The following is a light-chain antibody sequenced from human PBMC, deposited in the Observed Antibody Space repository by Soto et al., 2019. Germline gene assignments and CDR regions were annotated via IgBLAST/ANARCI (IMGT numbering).Light chain of an antibody. CDR3: QHYNSYSEA. CDR2: KAS. Sequence: IQINQSPSNLSGSVGGQRTITRKASQTISSWLAWYQQKPGKAPKLLIYKASTLKSGVPSRGSGSGSGTECTLTSSSLQPDDFATYYGQHYNSYSEAFGQGTKVENK. V-gene: IGKV1-5*03. J-gene: IGKJ1*01. CDR1: QTISSW.